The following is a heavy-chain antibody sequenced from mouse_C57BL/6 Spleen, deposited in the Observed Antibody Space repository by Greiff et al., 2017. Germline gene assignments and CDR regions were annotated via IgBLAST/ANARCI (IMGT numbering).Heavy chain of an antibody. J-gene: IGHJ2*01. CDR1: GYTFTSYW. CDR2: IDTSDSET. Sequence: VKLQQPGAELVRPGSSVKLSCKASGYTFTSYWMHWVKQRPIPGLEWMGNIDTSDSETHYNQKFKDKATLTVDKSSSTADMQLSSLTSEDAAVYYCTKTGTRDYFDYWGQGTTLTVSS. V-gene: IGHV1-52*01. D-gene: IGHD4-1*01. CDR3: TKTGTRDYFDY.